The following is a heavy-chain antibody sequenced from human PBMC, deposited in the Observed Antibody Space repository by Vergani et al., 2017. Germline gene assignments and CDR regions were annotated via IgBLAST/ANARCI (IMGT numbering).Heavy chain of an antibody. CDR2: MNGDGDTI. J-gene: IGHJ6*03. V-gene: IGHV3-74*01. Sequence: EVELVESGGGFVQPGGSLRLSCAASGFTFNEYWMHWARQVPGKGLVWVSGMNGDGDTISYADSVKGRFTISRDNSKNTLDLQMNSLRTQDTAVYYCAKAGSVTSGSLQYNFYMDVWGKGTTVTVS. CDR3: AKAGSVTSGSLQYNFYMDV. CDR1: GFTFNEYW. D-gene: IGHD3-10*01.